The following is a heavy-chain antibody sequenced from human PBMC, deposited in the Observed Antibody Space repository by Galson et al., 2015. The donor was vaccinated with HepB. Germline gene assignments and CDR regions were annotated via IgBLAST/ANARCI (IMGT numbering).Heavy chain of an antibody. J-gene: IGHJ4*02. CDR3: TTMGGYSSGELLDY. CDR1: GFTFSNAW. Sequence: SLRLSCAASGFTFSNAWMSWVRQAPGKGLEWVGRIKSKTDGGTTDYAAPVKGRFTISRDDSKNTLYLQMNSLKTEDTAVYYCTTMGGYSSGELLDYWGQGTLVTVSS. D-gene: IGHD6-19*01. V-gene: IGHV3-15*01. CDR2: IKSKTDGGTT.